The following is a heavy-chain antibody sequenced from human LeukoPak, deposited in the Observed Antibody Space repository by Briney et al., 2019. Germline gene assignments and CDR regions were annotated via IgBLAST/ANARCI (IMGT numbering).Heavy chain of an antibody. Sequence: PSETLSLTCAVYGGSFSGYYWSWIRQPPGKGLEWIGEINHSGSTNYNPSLKSRVTISADTSKNQLSLKLSSVTAADTAVYYCXXVGNYYYNYMDVWGKGTTVIVSS. D-gene: IGHD1-26*01. CDR2: INHSGST. J-gene: IGHJ6*03. V-gene: IGHV4-34*01. CDR1: GGSFSGYY. CDR3: XXVGNYYYNYMDV.